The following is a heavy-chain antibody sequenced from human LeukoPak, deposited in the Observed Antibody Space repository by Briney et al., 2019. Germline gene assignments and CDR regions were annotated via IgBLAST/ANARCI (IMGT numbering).Heavy chain of an antibody. CDR3: VREGSGTYYDYYYGLDV. Sequence: GASVKVSCKASGYTFTSYYMHWVRQAPGQGLEWMGVINTSGGSTTYAQRIQGRVTMTRDTSTSTVYMELSSLRSDDTAVYYCVREGSGTYYDYYYGLDVWGQGTTVTVSS. CDR1: GYTFTSYY. J-gene: IGHJ6*02. V-gene: IGHV1-46*01. CDR2: INTSGGST. D-gene: IGHD1-26*01.